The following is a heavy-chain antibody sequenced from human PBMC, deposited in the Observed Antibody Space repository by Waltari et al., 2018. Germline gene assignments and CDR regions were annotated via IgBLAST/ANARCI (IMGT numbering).Heavy chain of an antibody. CDR3: ATQGGTIYFDY. Sequence: EVQLVQSGAEVKKPGATVTISCKASGYTFTDYYMHWVQQDPGKGREWMGRVAPEDGETIYAEKFQGRVTITADTSTDTAYMELSRLVSEDTAVYYCATQGGTIYFDYWGQGTLVTVSS. J-gene: IGHJ4*02. D-gene: IGHD1-7*01. V-gene: IGHV1-69-2*01. CDR2: VAPEDGET. CDR1: GYTFTDYY.